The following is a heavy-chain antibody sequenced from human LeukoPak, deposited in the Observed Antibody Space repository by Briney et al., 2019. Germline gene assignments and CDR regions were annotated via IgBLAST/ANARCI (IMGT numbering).Heavy chain of an antibody. V-gene: IGHV3-23*01. Sequence: PGGSLRLSCAASGLTFSSYAMSWVRQAPGKGLEWVSAISDSGGSTYYADSVKGRFTISRDNSKNTLYLQVNSLRAEDTAVYYCAKRVGPGRAFDIWGQGTMVTVSS. D-gene: IGHD3-10*01. CDR2: ISDSGGST. J-gene: IGHJ3*02. CDR3: AKRVGPGRAFDI. CDR1: GLTFSSYA.